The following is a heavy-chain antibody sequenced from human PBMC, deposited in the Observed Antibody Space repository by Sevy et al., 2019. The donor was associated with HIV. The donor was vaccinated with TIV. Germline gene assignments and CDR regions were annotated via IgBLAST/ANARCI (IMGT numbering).Heavy chain of an antibody. CDR3: ARSSGASMYYYYGMDV. J-gene: IGHJ6*02. CDR2: VSAYNGNT. CDR1: GYTFPSYG. V-gene: IGHV1-18*01. D-gene: IGHD3-10*01. Sequence: ASVKVSCKDSGYTFPSYGISWVRQAPGQGLEWMGWVSAYNGNTNYAQKLRGRDTMTTDTSTSTAYMELRSLRSDDTAVYYCARSSGASMYYYYGMDVWGQGTTVTVSS.